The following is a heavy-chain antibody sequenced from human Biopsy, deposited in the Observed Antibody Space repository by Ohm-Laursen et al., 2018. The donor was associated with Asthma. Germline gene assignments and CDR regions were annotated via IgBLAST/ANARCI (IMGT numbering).Heavy chain of an antibody. V-gene: IGHV4-59*01. CDR2: LYNSGTT. D-gene: IGHD1-26*01. J-gene: IGHJ4*02. Sequence: GTLSLTCTVSGGPISTYYWTWIRQPPGKGLEWVAYLYNSGTTNYNPSLKSRVTISVDTSKSQVSLNVRSVTAADTAVYYCARDRGGTYGRTFESWGQGTLVTVSS. CDR1: GGPISTYY. CDR3: ARDRGGTYGRTFES.